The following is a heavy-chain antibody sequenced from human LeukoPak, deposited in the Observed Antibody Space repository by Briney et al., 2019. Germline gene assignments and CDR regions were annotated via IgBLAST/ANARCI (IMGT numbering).Heavy chain of an antibody. Sequence: SETLSLTCAVYGGSFSGYYWSWIRQPPGKGLEWIGEINHSGSTNYNPSLKSRVTISVDTSKNQFSLKLSSVTAADTAVYYCARGREHYDFWSGYRTNWFDPWGQGTLVTVSS. CDR3: ARGREHYDFWSGYRTNWFDP. J-gene: IGHJ5*02. D-gene: IGHD3-3*01. CDR1: GGSFSGYY. V-gene: IGHV4-34*01. CDR2: INHSGST.